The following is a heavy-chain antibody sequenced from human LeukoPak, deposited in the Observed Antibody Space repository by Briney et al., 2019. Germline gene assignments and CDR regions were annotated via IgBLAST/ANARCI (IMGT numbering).Heavy chain of an antibody. CDR1: GYTFTSYY. V-gene: IGHV1-46*01. J-gene: IGHJ4*02. CDR2: INPSGGST. Sequence: ASVKVSCKASGYTFTSYYMHWVRQAPGQGLEWMGTINPSGGSTSYAQKFQGRVTMTRDTSTSTVYMELSSLRSEDTAVYYCARESPPYYYDSSGYFDYWGQGTLVTVSS. D-gene: IGHD3-22*01. CDR3: ARESPPYYYDSSGYFDY.